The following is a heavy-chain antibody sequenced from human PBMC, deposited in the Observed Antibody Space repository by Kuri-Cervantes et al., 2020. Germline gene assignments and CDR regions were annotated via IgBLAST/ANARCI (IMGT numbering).Heavy chain of an antibody. CDR1: GFTISSYA. D-gene: IGHD3-22*01. Sequence: GGSLRLSCAASGFTISSYAMHWVRQAPGKGLEYVSAISSNGGSTYYADSVKGRFTISRDNSKNTLYLQMGSLRAEDMAVYYCASLPFYYYDSSGYRDYWGQGTLVTVSS. J-gene: IGHJ4*02. CDR2: ISSNGGST. CDR3: ASLPFYYYDSSGYRDY. V-gene: IGHV3-64*02.